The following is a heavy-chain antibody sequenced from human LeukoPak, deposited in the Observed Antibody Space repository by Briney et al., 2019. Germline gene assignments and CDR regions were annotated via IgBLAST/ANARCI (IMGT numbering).Heavy chain of an antibody. V-gene: IGHV4-59*08. CDR2: IYYSGST. CDR1: GGSISSYY. CDR3: ARHGGGWYYFDY. D-gene: IGHD6-19*01. Sequence: PSETLSLTSTVSGGSISSYYWSWIRQPPGKGLEWIGYIYYSGSTNYNPSLKSRVTISVDTSKSQFSLKLSSVTAADSAVYYCARHGGGWYYFDYWGQGTLVTVSS. J-gene: IGHJ4*02.